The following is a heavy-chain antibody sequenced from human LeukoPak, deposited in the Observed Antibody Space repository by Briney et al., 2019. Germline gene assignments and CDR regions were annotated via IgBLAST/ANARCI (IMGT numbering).Heavy chain of an antibody. CDR2: IHSSSTPI. CDR1: GFTFSTYG. CDR3: AGEGYSGYNSH. Sequence: GGSLRLSCTGSGFTFSTYGMNWVRQAPGRGPEWVAYIHSSSTPIYYADSVRGRFTISRDNAKNSLYLQMNSLRGEDTAVYYCAGEGYSGYNSHWGQGTLVTVSS. V-gene: IGHV3-48*01. J-gene: IGHJ4*02. D-gene: IGHD5-12*01.